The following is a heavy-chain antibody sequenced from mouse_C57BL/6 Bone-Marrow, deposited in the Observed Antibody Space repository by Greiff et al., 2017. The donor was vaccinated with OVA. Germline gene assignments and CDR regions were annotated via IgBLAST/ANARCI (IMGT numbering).Heavy chain of an antibody. J-gene: IGHJ4*01. D-gene: IGHD2-4*01. CDR1: GYTFTDYE. CDR2: IDPETGGT. CDR3: TREDYGHAMDY. V-gene: IGHV1-15*01. Sequence: QVQLQQSGAELVRPGASVTLSCKASGYTFTDYEMHWVKQTPVHGLEWIGAIDPETGGTAYNQKFKGKAILTADTSSSTAYMELRSLTAEDSAVYYGTREDYGHAMDYWGQGTSVTVSS.